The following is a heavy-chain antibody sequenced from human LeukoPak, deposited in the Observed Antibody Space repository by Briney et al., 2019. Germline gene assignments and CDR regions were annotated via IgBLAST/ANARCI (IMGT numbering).Heavy chain of an antibody. V-gene: IGHV3-21*01. D-gene: IGHD3-10*01. Sequence: GGSLRLSCAASGFTFSSYSMNWVRQAPGKGLEWVSSISSSSSYIYCADSVKGRFTISRDNAKNSLYLQMNSLRAEDTAVYYCARVWFGEFHDAFDIWGQGTMVTVSS. J-gene: IGHJ3*02. CDR3: ARVWFGEFHDAFDI. CDR2: ISSSSSYI. CDR1: GFTFSSYS.